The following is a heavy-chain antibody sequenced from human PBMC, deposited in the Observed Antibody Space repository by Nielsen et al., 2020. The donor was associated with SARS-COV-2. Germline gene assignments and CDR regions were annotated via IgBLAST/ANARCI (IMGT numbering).Heavy chain of an antibody. Sequence: GVLKISCAASGFTFSSYAMSWVRQAPGKGLEWVSAISGSGGSTYYADSVKGRFTISRDNSKNTLYLQMNSLRAEDTAVYYCAKGQYSSGDWGQGTLVTVSS. CDR3: AKGQYSSGD. CDR1: GFTFSSYA. J-gene: IGHJ4*02. V-gene: IGHV3-23*01. D-gene: IGHD6-19*01. CDR2: ISGSGGST.